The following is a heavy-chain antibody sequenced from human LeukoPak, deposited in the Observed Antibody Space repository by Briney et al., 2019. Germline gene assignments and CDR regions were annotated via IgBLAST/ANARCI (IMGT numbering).Heavy chain of an antibody. CDR1: GFIFKNFG. V-gene: IGHV3-30*02. CDR2: IRYDGSKT. J-gene: IGHJ4*02. D-gene: IGHD7-27*01. Sequence: GGSLRLSCAASGFIFKNFGMHWVRQAPGKGLEWVAFIRYDGSKTYYADSVKGRFTISRDNSNNTLSLQMNSLRPEDTAVYFCAKDRSWGLTSAEYWGQGTLVTVSS. CDR3: AKDRSWGLTSAEY.